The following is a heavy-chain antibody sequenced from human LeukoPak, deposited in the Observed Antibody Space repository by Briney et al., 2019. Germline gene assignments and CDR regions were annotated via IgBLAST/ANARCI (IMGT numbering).Heavy chain of an antibody. Sequence: SQTLSLTCTVSGGSIISSGDYWSWIRQPPGTGLECIGYIYRSGSTNYNPSLQSRVTISVDRSKNQFSLKLTSVTAADTAVYYCAAQRAGFSYRYTLDYWGQGTLVTVSS. D-gene: IGHD5-18*01. J-gene: IGHJ4*02. CDR2: IYRSGST. V-gene: IGHV4-30-2*01. CDR1: GGSIISSGDY. CDR3: AAQRAGFSYRYTLDY.